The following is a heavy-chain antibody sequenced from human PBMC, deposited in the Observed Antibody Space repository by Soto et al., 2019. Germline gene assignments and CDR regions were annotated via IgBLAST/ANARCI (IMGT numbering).Heavy chain of an antibody. J-gene: IGHJ3*02. V-gene: IGHV1-2*02. CDR3: ARGGGVGVAGSAAFDM. Sequence: QLHLVQSGAVVKKPGASVTVSCSASGYPVTAYYMHWVRQAPGRGLEWMGGINPATGAAKYTQTFLGRVTKTRDTSTSTVLMELSGLTTEDTAGFYCARGGGVGVAGSAAFDMWGQGTLVTVSS. CDR1: GYPVTAYY. D-gene: IGHD3-3*01. CDR2: INPATGAA.